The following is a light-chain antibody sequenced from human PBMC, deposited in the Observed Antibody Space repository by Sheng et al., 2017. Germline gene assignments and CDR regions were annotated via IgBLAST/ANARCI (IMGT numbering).Light chain of an antibody. V-gene: IGKV1-39*01. CDR1: HDIKNY. CDR2: TAS. CDR3: QQGFSAPLT. Sequence: DIQITQTPSSLSASVRDRVSISCRTSHDIKNYLNWYQQKPGHVPQLLIFTASSLPSGVPSRFNGSGSGTHFTLTINGLQTEDFATYYCQQGFSAPLTFGGGTKVE. J-gene: IGKJ4*01.